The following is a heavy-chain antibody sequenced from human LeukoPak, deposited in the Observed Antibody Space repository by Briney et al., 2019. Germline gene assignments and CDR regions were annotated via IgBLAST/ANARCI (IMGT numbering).Heavy chain of an antibody. V-gene: IGHV1-2*02. J-gene: IGHJ4*02. Sequence: ASVKVSCKASGYTFTDYYMHWVRQAPGQGFEWMGWIGPNDGDTNYAQKFQGRVTMTRDTSISTAHMEVSRLRSDDTAVYYCARANFLYCSSTTCLFDYWGQGTLVTVSS. CDR1: GYTFTDYY. CDR2: IGPNDGDT. D-gene: IGHD2-2*01. CDR3: ARANFLYCSSTTCLFDY.